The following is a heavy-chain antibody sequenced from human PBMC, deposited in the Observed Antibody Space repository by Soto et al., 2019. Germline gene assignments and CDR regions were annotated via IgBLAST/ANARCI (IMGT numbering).Heavy chain of an antibody. CDR3: AREGYDILTGYFQVGWFDP. CDR2: IYHSGST. D-gene: IGHD3-9*01. Sequence: SETLSLTCAVSGGSISSSNWWSWVRQPPGKGLEWIGEIYHSGSTNYNPSLKSRVTISVDKSKNQFSLKLSSVTAADTAVYYCAREGYDILTGYFQVGWFDPWGQGTLVTVSS. J-gene: IGHJ5*02. CDR1: GGSISSSNW. V-gene: IGHV4-4*02.